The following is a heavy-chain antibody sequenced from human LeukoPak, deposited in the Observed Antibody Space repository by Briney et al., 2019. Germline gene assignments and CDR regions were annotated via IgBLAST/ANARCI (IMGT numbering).Heavy chain of an antibody. J-gene: IGHJ6*03. CDR3: ARVEWPFGATRSGYYMDV. D-gene: IGHD1-26*01. CDR2: IKSKTDGGTT. CDR1: GFTFSNAW. V-gene: IGHV3-15*01. Sequence: GGSLRLSCAASGFTFSNAWMSWVRQAPGKGLEWVGRIKSKTDGGTTDYAAPVKGRFTISRDDSKNTLYLQMNSLKTEDTAVYYCARVEWPFGATRSGYYMDVWGKGTTVTVSS.